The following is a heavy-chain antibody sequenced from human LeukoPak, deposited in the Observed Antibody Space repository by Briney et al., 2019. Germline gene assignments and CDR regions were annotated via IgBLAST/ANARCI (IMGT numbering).Heavy chain of an antibody. V-gene: IGHV3-30-3*01. D-gene: IGHD3-10*01. CDR3: ARASGGYYNRVYFDY. CDR2: ISYDGSNK. CDR1: GFTFSSYA. Sequence: GGSLRLSCAASGFTFSSYAMHWVRQAPGKGLEWVAVISYDGSNKYYADSVKGRFTISRDNSKNTLYLQMNSLRAEDTAVYYYARASGGYYNRVYFDYWGQGTLVTVSS. J-gene: IGHJ4*02.